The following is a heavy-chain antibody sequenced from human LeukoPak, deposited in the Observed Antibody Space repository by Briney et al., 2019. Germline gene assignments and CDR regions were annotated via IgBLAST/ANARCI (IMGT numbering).Heavy chain of an antibody. V-gene: IGHV4-34*01. CDR1: GGSFSGYY. Sequence: SETLSLTCAVYGGSFSGYYWSWIRQPPGKGLEWIGEINHSGSTNYNPSLKSRVTTSVDTSKNQFSLKLSSVTAADTAVYYCARRRIGYCSSTSCYGGYYFDYWGQGTLVTVSS. CDR3: ARRRIGYCSSTSCYGGYYFDY. D-gene: IGHD2-2*01. CDR2: INHSGST. J-gene: IGHJ4*02.